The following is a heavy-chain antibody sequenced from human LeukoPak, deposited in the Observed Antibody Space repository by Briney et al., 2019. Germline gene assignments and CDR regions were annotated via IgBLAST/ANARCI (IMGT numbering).Heavy chain of an antibody. J-gene: IGHJ6*02. Sequence: GGSLRLSCAASGFTFNTYTMNWVRQAPGKGLEWVSYISGSSGIIDYADSVRGRFTISRDNAKNSLYLQMNSLRAEDTAVYYCARYYTLTENHGMDVWGQGTTVTVSS. CDR1: GFTFNTYT. CDR3: ARYYTLTENHGMDV. D-gene: IGHD3-3*01. CDR2: ISGSSGII. V-gene: IGHV3-48*01.